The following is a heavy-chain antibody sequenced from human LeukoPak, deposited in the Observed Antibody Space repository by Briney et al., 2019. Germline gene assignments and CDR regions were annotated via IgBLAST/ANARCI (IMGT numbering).Heavy chain of an antibody. CDR2: INPKSDGT. V-gene: IGHV1-2*02. CDR1: GYTFTGYY. Sequence: PSVKVSCKASGYTFTGYYMHWVRQAPGQGLEWMGWINPKSDGTKYAQNFQGRVTMTWDTSISTAYMEVSRLTSDDTAMFYCARDPPGTTAFDLWGQGTMVTVSS. J-gene: IGHJ3*01. D-gene: IGHD1-1*01. CDR3: ARDPPGTTAFDL.